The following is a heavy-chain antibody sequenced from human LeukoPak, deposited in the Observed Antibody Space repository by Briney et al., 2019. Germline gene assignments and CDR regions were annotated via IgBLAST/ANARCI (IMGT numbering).Heavy chain of an antibody. CDR1: GFTFSSYG. Sequence: RSGGSLRLSCVASGFTFSSYGMHWVRQAPGKGLEWVAFIRYDGSNKYYADSVKGRFTISRDNSKNTLYLQMNSLRAEDTAVYYCAKDGATNPQYYYYYMDVWGKGTTVTVSS. V-gene: IGHV3-30*02. CDR3: AKDGATNPQYYYYYMDV. J-gene: IGHJ6*03. D-gene: IGHD1-26*01. CDR2: IRYDGSNK.